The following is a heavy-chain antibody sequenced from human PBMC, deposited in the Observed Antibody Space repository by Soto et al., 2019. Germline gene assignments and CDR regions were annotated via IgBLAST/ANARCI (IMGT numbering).Heavy chain of an antibody. CDR2: IYHSGST. Sequence: PSETLSLTWAVSGGSISSGGYSWSWIRQPPGKGLEWIGYIYHSGSTYYNPSLKSRVTISVGRSKNQFSLKLSSVTAADTAVYYCARDGDRYSFDYWGQGTLVTVSS. CDR3: ARDGDRYSFDY. V-gene: IGHV4-30-2*01. CDR1: GGSISSGGYS. J-gene: IGHJ4*02. D-gene: IGHD7-27*01.